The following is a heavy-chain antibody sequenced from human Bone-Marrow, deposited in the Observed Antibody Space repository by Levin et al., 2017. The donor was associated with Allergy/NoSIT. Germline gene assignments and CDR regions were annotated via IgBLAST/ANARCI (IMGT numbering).Heavy chain of an antibody. Sequence: PGGSLRLSCAASGIVFRNTWMNWVRQAPGKGLEWVGRIKTKSDGLTTDYAAPVKGRFTFSRDDSKNTLYLQMNSLKTEDTALYYCTALYCSGGGCYFDYWGQGTLVTVSS. CDR3: TALYCSGGGCYFDY. CDR2: IKTKSDGLTT. V-gene: IGHV3-15*01. CDR1: GIVFRNTW. D-gene: IGHD2-15*01. J-gene: IGHJ4*02.